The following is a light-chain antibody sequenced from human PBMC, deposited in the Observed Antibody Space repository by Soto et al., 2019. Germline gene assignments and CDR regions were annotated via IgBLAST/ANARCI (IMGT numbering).Light chain of an antibody. CDR3: CSYAGSSTFDV. CDR2: EGS. J-gene: IGLJ1*01. CDR1: SGDVGSFNL. Sequence: QSVLTRPASVSGSPGESITISCTGTSGDVGSFNLVSWYQQHPGKAPKLIIYEGSKRPSGVSNRFSGSKSGSTASLTISGLQAEDEADYYCCSYAGSSTFDVFGTGTKVTVL. V-gene: IGLV2-23*03.